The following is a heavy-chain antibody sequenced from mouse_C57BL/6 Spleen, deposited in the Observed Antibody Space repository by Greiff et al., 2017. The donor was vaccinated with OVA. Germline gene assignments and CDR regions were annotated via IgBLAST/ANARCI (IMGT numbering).Heavy chain of an antibody. CDR2: IDPNSGGT. V-gene: IGHV1-72*01. Sequence: QVQLKQPGAELVKPGASVKLSCKASGYNFTSYWMHWVKQRPGRGLEWIGRIDPNSGGTKYNEKFKSKATLTVDKPSSTAYMQLSSLTSEDSAVYYCAREGGFYYGSSYAYWGQGTTLTVSS. J-gene: IGHJ2*01. CDR3: AREGGFYYGSSYAY. D-gene: IGHD1-1*01. CDR1: GYNFTSYW.